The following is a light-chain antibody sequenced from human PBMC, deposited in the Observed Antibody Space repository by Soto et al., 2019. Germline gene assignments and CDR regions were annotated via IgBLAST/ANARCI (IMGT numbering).Light chain of an antibody. Sequence: EIVLTQSPGTLSLSPGERATLSCRASQSVSSSYLAWYQQKPGQAPRLLIYGASSRATGIPDRFSGSGSGTDFTLTISRLEPVDFAVYYCQQYGSSRATFGQGTRLEIK. CDR3: QQYGSSRAT. J-gene: IGKJ5*01. V-gene: IGKV3-20*01. CDR1: QSVSSSY. CDR2: GAS.